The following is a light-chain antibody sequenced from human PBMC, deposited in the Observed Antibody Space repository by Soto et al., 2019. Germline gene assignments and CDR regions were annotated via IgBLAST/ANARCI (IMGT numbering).Light chain of an antibody. Sequence: QSVLTQPASVSGSPGQSVTISCTGTRSYVGGYNYVCWYQQHPGKAPRLMIYDVNNRPSGVSNRFSGSKSGNTASLTISGLQAEDEADYYCSSYTSISTRVFGTGTKVTVL. CDR2: DVN. CDR1: RSYVGGYNY. CDR3: SSYTSISTRV. J-gene: IGLJ1*01. V-gene: IGLV2-14*01.